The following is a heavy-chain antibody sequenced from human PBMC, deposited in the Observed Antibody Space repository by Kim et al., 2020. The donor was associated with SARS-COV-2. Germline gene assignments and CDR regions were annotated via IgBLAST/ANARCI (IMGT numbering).Heavy chain of an antibody. CDR2: IYSSGST. CDR1: GGSISGSY. V-gene: IGHV4-4*07. J-gene: IGHJ4*02. D-gene: IGHD6-6*01. CDR3: ATEGSRSSRRFDI. Sequence: SETLSLTCIVSGGSISGSYWSWIRQPAGKGLEWIGRIYSSGSTNYNPSLKSRATLSVETSKNQFSLRLNSVTAADTAVYYCATEGSRSSRRFDIWGQGTLVTVSS.